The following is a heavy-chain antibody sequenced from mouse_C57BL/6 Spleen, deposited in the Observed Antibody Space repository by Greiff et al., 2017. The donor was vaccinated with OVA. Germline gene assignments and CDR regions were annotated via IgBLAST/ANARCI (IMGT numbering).Heavy chain of an antibody. Sequence: VQGVESGPGLVQPSQSLSITCTVSGFSLTSYGVHWVRQSPGKGLEWLGVIWSGGSTAYNAAIISRLSISKDNSKSQVFFKMNSLQADDTAIYYCARTTVVAEFDYWGQGTTLTVSS. CDR2: IWSGGST. D-gene: IGHD1-1*01. J-gene: IGHJ2*01. CDR1: GFSLTSYG. V-gene: IGHV2-2*01. CDR3: ARTTVVAEFDY.